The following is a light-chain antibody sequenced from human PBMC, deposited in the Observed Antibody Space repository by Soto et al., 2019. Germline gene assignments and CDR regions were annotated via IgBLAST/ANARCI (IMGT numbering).Light chain of an antibody. V-gene: IGKV3-20*01. Sequence: EIVLTQSPGTLSLSPGERATLSCRASQSVSSSYLAWYQQKPGQAPRLLIYGASSRATGIPDRFSGSGSGTDFTLTISRREPEDFAVYYCQQYNSYSPLTFGQGTKVEIK. CDR1: QSVSSSY. J-gene: IGKJ1*01. CDR3: QQYNSYSPLT. CDR2: GAS.